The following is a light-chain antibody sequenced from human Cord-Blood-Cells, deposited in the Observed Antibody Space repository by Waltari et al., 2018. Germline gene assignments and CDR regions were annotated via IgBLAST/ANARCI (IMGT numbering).Light chain of an antibody. J-gene: IGKJ5*01. CDR2: GAS. V-gene: IGKV3-15*01. Sequence: EIVMTQSPATLSVSPGERATLSCRASQSVSSNLAWYQQKPGQAPRLLSYGASTGATGIPARFSGSGSGTEFTLTISRLQSEDFAVYYCQQYNNWLITFGQGTRLEI. CDR3: QQYNNWLIT. CDR1: QSVSSN.